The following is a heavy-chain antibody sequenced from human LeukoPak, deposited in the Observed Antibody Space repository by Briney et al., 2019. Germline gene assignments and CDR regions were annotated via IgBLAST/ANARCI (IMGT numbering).Heavy chain of an antibody. Sequence: SETLSLTCTVSGGSISGHYWTWIRQPPGKGLEWIGQIHYSGRPDYNPSLKSRVTISGDTSKNQLSLKVTSVTGADTAVYYCATFGVGYDMDAWGQGATVTVSS. J-gene: IGHJ6*02. CDR1: GGSISGHY. CDR3: ATFGVGYDMDA. CDR2: IHYSGRP. D-gene: IGHD3-16*01. V-gene: IGHV4-59*11.